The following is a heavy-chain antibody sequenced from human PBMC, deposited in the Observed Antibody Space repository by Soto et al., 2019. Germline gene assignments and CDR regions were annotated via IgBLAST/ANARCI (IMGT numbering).Heavy chain of an antibody. CDR1: GDTFNFYS. D-gene: IGHD3-10*01. CDR2: VNPIVSMS. J-gene: IGHJ4*02. V-gene: IGHV1-69*02. Sequence: QVQLVQSGAEVKRPGSSVKVSCKASGDTFNFYSINWVRQAPGLGLEWMGRVNPIVSMSNYAQKFQGRGTMTAYKPTSTAYRELSSLRSEDTAIYYCASSYGSGYRAFDYWGQGALVTVSS. CDR3: ASSYGSGYRAFDY.